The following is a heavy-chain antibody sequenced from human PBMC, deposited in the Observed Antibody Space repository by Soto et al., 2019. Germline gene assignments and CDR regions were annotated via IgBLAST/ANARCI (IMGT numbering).Heavy chain of an antibody. CDR2: ISSGGQTI. J-gene: IGHJ6*02. D-gene: IGHD2-2*01. CDR1: GFSFSTYD. V-gene: IGHV3-48*02. CDR3: ARDPQRGYSGMDV. Sequence: EVQLVESGGGLVQPGGSLRLSCAASGFSFSTYDMNWVRQAPGKGLEWVSYISSGGQTIKSTDSVKGRFTISRDNAKNSLYLQMCGLRDEDTGVYYCARDPQRGYSGMDVWGQGTTVTVSS.